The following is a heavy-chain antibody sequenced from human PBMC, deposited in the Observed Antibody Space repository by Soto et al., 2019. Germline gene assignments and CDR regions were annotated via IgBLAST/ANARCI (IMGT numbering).Heavy chain of an antibody. Sequence: EVQLVESGGGLVQPGGSLRLSCAASGFTVSSNYMSWVRQAPGKGLECVSVMYGGGGTYYADSVKGRFTISRDNSKTTLYLQMNSLRAEDTAVYYCARDPAVTTYFDYWGQGTLVTVSS. D-gene: IGHD4-17*01. V-gene: IGHV3-66*01. CDR3: ARDPAVTTYFDY. CDR2: MYGGGGT. CDR1: GFTVSSNY. J-gene: IGHJ4*02.